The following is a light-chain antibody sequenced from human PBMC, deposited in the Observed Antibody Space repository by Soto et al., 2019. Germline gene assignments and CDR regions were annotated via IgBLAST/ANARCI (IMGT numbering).Light chain of an antibody. Sequence: QSVLTQAPSASGTPGQRVTISCSGSSSNIGSNTVNWYQQLPGTAPKLLIYSNNQRPSGVPDRFSGSKSGTSASLAISGLQSEGEADYYCAAWDDSLNGLYVFGTGTKLTVL. CDR3: AAWDDSLNGLYV. CDR2: SNN. J-gene: IGLJ1*01. V-gene: IGLV1-44*01. CDR1: SSNIGSNT.